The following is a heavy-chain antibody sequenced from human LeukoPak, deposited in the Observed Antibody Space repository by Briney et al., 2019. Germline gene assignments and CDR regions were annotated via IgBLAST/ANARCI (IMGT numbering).Heavy chain of an antibody. CDR1: GASFSSSTYY. CDR2: IYYSGST. V-gene: IGHV4-39*01. Sequence: SETLSLTCTVSGASFSSSTYYWGWIRQSPGKGLEWIGSIYYSGSTYYNPSLKSRVTMSVDTSKNQFSLKLSSVTAADTAVYYCVRHAGGITATGTRPFDYWGQGALVTVSS. CDR3: VRHAGGITATGTRPFDY. J-gene: IGHJ4*02. D-gene: IGHD6-13*01.